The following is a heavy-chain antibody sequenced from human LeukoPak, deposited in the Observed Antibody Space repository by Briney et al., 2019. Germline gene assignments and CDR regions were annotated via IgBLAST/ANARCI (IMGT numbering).Heavy chain of an antibody. CDR3: ARVATGSYHFDY. CDR1: GFTFSTYW. CDR2: IKTDGSII. J-gene: IGHJ4*02. Sequence: PGGSLRLSCAASGFTFSTYWMHWVRHAPGKGLVWISRIKTDGSIISYADSVRDRFTISRDNAKNTLYLQMNSLRVEDTAVYYCARVATGSYHFDYWGQGTLVTVSS. V-gene: IGHV3-74*01. D-gene: IGHD1-26*01.